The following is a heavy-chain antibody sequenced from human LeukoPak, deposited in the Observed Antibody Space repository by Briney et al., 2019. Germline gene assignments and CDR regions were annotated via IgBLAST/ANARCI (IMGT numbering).Heavy chain of an antibody. Sequence: SETLSLTCTVSGYSTSSGYYWGWIRQPPGKGLEWIGSIYHSGSTYYNPSLKSRVTISVDTSKNQFSLKLSSVTAADTAVYYCARDSSSWSPEYFQHWGQGTLVTVSS. V-gene: IGHV4-38-2*02. CDR1: GYSTSSGYY. CDR3: ARDSSSWSPEYFQH. CDR2: IYHSGST. D-gene: IGHD6-13*01. J-gene: IGHJ1*01.